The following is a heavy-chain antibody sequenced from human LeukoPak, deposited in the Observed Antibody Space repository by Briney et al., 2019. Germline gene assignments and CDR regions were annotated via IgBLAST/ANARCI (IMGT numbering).Heavy chain of an antibody. J-gene: IGHJ4*02. V-gene: IGHV3-30*18. CDR2: ISYDGSNK. D-gene: IGHD3-9*01. Sequence: PGGSLRLSCAASGFTFSSYGMHWVRQAPGKGLEWVAVISYDGSNKYYADSVKGRFTISRDNSKNTLYLQMNSLRAEDTAVYYCAKDRADTGPRYYFDYWGQGTLVTVS. CDR1: GFTFSSYG. CDR3: AKDRADTGPRYYFDY.